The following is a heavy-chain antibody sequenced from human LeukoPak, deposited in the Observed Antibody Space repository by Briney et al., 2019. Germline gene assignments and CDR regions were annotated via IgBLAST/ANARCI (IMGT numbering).Heavy chain of an antibody. D-gene: IGHD6-6*01. V-gene: IGHV4-4*07. Sequence: SETLSLTCTVSGGSISSYYWSWIRQPAGKGLEWIGRIYTSGSTNYNPSLKSRVTMSVDTSKNQFSLKLSSVTAADTAVYYCARDKYSSSSAVEYFDYWGQGTLVTVSS. CDR3: ARDKYSSSSAVEYFDY. J-gene: IGHJ4*02. CDR1: GGSISSYY. CDR2: IYTSGST.